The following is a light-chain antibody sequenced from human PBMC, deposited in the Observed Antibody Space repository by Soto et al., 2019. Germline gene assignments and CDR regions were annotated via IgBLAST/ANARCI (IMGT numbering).Light chain of an antibody. J-gene: IGKJ4*01. CDR3: QQRNNWPPVT. CDR1: QSVSSN. V-gene: IGKV3-11*01. CDR2: DAS. Sequence: IVVSHSPATLSVNPGERATLSCRASQSVSSNLAWYQQKPGQTPRLPIYDASNRATGIPARFSGSGSGTDFTLTISSLEPEDFAVYYCQQRNNWPPVTFGVGTKVDI.